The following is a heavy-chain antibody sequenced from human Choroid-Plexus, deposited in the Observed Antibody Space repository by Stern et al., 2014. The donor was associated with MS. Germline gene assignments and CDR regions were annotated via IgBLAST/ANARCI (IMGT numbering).Heavy chain of an antibody. CDR1: GGTFSNYG. V-gene: IGHV1-69*01. D-gene: IGHD2-21*02. J-gene: IGHJ4*02. CDR2: IIPFFGTT. Sequence: QVQLVQSGDEAKKPGSSVKVFCKTLGGTFSNYGFFWVRQAPGQGLEWMGGIIPFFGTTNYAQKFQGRVTITADESTSTVDMELRSLRSDDSAIYYCTASGGGPHDYYFEWWGQGTLVTVSS. CDR3: TASGGGPHDYYFEW.